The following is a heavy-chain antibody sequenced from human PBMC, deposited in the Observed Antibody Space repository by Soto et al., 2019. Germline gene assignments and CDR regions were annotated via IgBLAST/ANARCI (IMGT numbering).Heavy chain of an antibody. V-gene: IGHV4-31*03. D-gene: IGHD3-3*01. J-gene: IGHJ5*02. CDR3: ARRVFP. CDR2: IYYIGNT. Sequence: QVQLQESGPGLVKPSQTLSLTCTVSGGSISSGGYYWNWIRQHPGKGLEWIGYIYYIGNTYYNPSLKSRVSISVATSKNQFSLKLNSVPAADTAVYYCARRVFPWGQGTLVTVSS. CDR1: GGSISSGGYY.